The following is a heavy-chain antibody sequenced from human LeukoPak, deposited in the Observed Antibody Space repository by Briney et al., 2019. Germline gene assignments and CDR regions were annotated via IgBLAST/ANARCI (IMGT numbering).Heavy chain of an antibody. CDR2: IYTSGST. CDR1: GGSISSYY. J-gene: IGHJ4*02. Sequence: SETLSLTCTVSGGSISSYYWSWIRQPAGKGLEWIGRIYTSGSTNYNPSLKSRVTMSVDTSKNQFSLKLSSVTAADTAVYHCARGIVATPHFDYWGQGTLVTVSS. D-gene: IGHD5-12*01. V-gene: IGHV4-4*07. CDR3: ARGIVATPHFDY.